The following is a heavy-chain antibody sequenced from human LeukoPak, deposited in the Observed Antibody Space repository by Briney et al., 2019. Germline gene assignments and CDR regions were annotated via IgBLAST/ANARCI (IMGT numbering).Heavy chain of an antibody. CDR2: LYWDDDT. J-gene: IGHJ4*02. Sequence: SGPTLVIPTQTFTLTCTFSGFSLTTSDVGVGWIRQPPGKTLECLALLYWDDDTSHSPSRKSRLTITKDTSKIQVVLTMTNMDPVDTATYYCARLSNIAPRPVDFWGQGTLVTVSS. CDR1: GFSLTTSDVG. D-gene: IGHD6-6*01. CDR3: ARLSNIAPRPVDF. V-gene: IGHV2-5*02.